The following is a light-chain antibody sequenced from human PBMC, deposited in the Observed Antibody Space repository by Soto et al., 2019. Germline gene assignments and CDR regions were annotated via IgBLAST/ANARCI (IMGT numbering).Light chain of an antibody. V-gene: IGKV4-1*01. CDR2: WAS. Sequence: DIVMTQSPDSLAVSLGERDTINCKSSQSVLYSSNNKNYLAWYQQKPGQPPKLLIYWASTRESGVPDRFSGSGSGTDFTLTISSLQAEDVAVYYCQPYYSTPYTFGQGTKLEIK. CDR3: QPYYSTPYT. CDR1: QSVLYSSNNKNY. J-gene: IGKJ2*01.